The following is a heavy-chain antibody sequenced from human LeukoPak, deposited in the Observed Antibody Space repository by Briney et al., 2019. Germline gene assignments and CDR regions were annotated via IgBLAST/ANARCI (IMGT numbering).Heavy chain of an antibody. J-gene: IGHJ6*02. CDR3: ATLGDGYTFYGMDV. CDR2: ISSSSSTI. V-gene: IGHV3-48*04. CDR1: GFTFSSYS. D-gene: IGHD5-24*01. Sequence: GGSLRLSCAASGFTFSSYSMNWVRQAPGKGLEWVSYISSSSSTIYYADSVKGRFTISRGNAKNSLYLQMNSLRAEDTAVYYCATLGDGYTFYGMDVWGQGTTVTVSS.